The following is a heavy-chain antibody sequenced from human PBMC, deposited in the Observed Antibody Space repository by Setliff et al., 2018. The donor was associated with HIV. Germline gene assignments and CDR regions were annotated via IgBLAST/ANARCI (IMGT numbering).Heavy chain of an antibody. CDR2: VYHSGSS. CDR1: GGSFSGYS. D-gene: IGHD3-22*01. V-gene: IGHV4-34*01. J-gene: IGHJ4*02. Sequence: PSETLFLTCAVYGGSFSGYSWSWIRQPPGKGPEWIGEVYHSGSSNYNPSLKSRVTISVDTSKKQFSLKLSSVTAADTAVYHCARVADSSGYYHLDYWGQGTLVTVSS. CDR3: ARVADSSGYYHLDY.